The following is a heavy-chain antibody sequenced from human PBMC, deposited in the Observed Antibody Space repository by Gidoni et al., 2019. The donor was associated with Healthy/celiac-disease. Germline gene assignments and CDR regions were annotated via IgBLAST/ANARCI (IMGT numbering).Heavy chain of an antibody. V-gene: IGHV3-21*01. CDR1: GFTFSSYS. Sequence: EVQLVESGGGLVKPGGSLRLSCAASGFTFSSYSMNWVRQAPGKGLEWVSSISSSSSYIYYADSVKGRLTISRDNAKNSLYLQMNSLRAEDTAVYYCARAPKALLWFGELFFDYWGQGTLVTVSS. D-gene: IGHD3-10*01. CDR2: ISSSSSYI. CDR3: ARAPKALLWFGELFFDY. J-gene: IGHJ4*02.